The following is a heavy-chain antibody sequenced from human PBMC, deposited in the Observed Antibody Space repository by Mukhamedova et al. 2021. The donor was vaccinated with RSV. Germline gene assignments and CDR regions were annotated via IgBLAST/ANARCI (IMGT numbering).Heavy chain of an antibody. Sequence: GEINHSGSTNYNPSLKSRVTISVDTSKNQFSLKLSSVTAPDTAVYYCARGRGIAVAGTDYSGQGTLVTVSS. V-gene: IGHV4-34*01. CDR2: INHSGST. J-gene: IGHJ4*02. D-gene: IGHD6-19*01. CDR3: ARGRGIAVAGTDY.